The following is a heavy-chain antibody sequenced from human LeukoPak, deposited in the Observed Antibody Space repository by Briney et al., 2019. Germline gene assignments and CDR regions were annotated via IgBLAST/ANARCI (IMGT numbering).Heavy chain of an antibody. J-gene: IGHJ4*02. CDR3: ARSRAGYSSGWSQYYFDY. V-gene: IGHV4-61*02. Sequence: SETLSLTCTVSGGSISSSSYYWGWIRQPPGKGLEWIGRIYTSGSTNYNPSLKSRVTISVDTSKNQFSLKLSSVTAADTAVYYCARSRAGYSSGWSQYYFDYWGQGTLVTVSS. CDR2: IYTSGST. CDR1: GGSISSSSYY. D-gene: IGHD6-19*01.